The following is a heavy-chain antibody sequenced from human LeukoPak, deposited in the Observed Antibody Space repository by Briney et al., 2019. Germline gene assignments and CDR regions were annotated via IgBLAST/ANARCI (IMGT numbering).Heavy chain of an antibody. V-gene: IGHV3-7*02. J-gene: IGHJ4*02. CDR1: GFTFSTYW. CDR2: IKQDGSEK. D-gene: IGHD6-19*01. Sequence: PGGSLILSCAASGFTFSTYWMNWVRQAPGKGLEWVANIKQDGSEKYYVDSVKGRFTISRDNAKNSLYLQMNSLRAEDTAVYYCASAGSGLYWGQGTLVTVSS. CDR3: ASAGSGLY.